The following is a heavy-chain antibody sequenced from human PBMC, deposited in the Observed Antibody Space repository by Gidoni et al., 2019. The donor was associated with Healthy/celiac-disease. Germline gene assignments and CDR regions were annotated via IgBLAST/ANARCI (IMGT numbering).Heavy chain of an antibody. CDR1: GFTFSSYA. CDR3: AKDLGSVVVPAAQRY. J-gene: IGHJ4*02. D-gene: IGHD2-2*01. Sequence: EVQLLESGGGLVQPGGSLRLSCAASGFTFSSYAMSWVRQAPGKGLEWVSAISGSGGSTYYADSVKGLFTISRDNSKNTLYLQMNSLRAEDTAVYYCAKDLGSVVVPAAQRYWGQGTLVTVSS. V-gene: IGHV3-23*01. CDR2: ISGSGGST.